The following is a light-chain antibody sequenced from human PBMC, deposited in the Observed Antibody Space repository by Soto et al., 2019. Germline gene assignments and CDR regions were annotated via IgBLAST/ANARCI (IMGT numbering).Light chain of an antibody. V-gene: IGKV3-11*01. Sequence: EIVLTQSPATLSLSPGERATLSCRASQSVSTYLAWYQQKPGQAPRLLIYGASTRASGIPDRFSGSGSGTDFTLTISRLEPEDFAVYYCQQRINWPPTFGPGTKVEIK. CDR2: GAS. CDR3: QQRINWPPT. J-gene: IGKJ2*01. CDR1: QSVSTY.